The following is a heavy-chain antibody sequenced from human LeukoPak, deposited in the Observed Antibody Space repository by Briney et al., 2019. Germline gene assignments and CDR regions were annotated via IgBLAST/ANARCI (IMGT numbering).Heavy chain of an antibody. CDR3: TRQQLDAFDI. V-gene: IGHV3-74*01. J-gene: IGHJ3*02. D-gene: IGHD6-13*01. CDR1: GFTFSTYW. Sequence: GGSLRLSCAASGFTFSTYWMHCVRQAPGTGLVWVSRINSDGSSTTYADSVKGRFTISRDNAKNTLSLQMNSLRAEDTAVYYCTRQQLDAFDIWGPGTMVTVSS. CDR2: INSDGSST.